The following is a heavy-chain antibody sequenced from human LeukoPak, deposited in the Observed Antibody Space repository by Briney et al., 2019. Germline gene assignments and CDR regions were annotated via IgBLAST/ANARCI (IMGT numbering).Heavy chain of an antibody. J-gene: IGHJ5*02. V-gene: IGHV4-61*02. Sequence: SETLSLTCTASGDSITSGPYFWNWIRQPAGKKLEWIGRTYSSGSAIYNPSLRSRVALSADRSKNEIYLTLTSVTAADTAMYFCASAVYFGDLTVSDTWGPGTQLTVSS. CDR1: GDSITSGPYF. CDR2: TYSSGSA. CDR3: ASAVYFGDLTVSDT. D-gene: IGHD3-10*01.